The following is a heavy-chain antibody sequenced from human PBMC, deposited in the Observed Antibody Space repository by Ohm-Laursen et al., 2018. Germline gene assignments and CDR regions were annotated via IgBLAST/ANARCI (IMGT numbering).Heavy chain of an antibody. V-gene: IGHV1-69*13. Sequence: SVKVSCKASGGTFSSYAISWVRQAPGQGLEWMGGIIPVFGTANYAQKFQGRVTITADESTSTAYMELSSLRSEETAVYYCARDRGANCQLLFDPWGQGTLVTVSS. CDR1: GGTFSSYA. CDR2: IIPVFGTA. J-gene: IGHJ5*02. D-gene: IGHD4/OR15-4a*01. CDR3: ARDRGANCQLLFDP.